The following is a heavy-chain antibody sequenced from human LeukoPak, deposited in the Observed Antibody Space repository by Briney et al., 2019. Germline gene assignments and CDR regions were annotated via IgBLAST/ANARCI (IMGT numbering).Heavy chain of an antibody. Sequence: SETLSLTCTVSGGSITSGDSYWTWIRQPAGKGLEWIGRFSTNGNVNSNPSLTSRVTISVDTSKNQFSLKLNSVTAADTAVYYCARGDGSGSYVWLAPWGQGTLVTVSS. D-gene: IGHD3-10*01. CDR1: GGSITSGDSY. CDR3: ARGDGSGSYVWLAP. J-gene: IGHJ5*02. CDR2: FSTNGNV. V-gene: IGHV4-61*02.